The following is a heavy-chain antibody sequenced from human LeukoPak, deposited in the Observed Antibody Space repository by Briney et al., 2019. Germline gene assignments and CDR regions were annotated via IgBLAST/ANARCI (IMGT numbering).Heavy chain of an antibody. J-gene: IGHJ4*02. CDR3: ARGPENYYYFDY. CDR2: INPSVGTT. Sequence: GASVKVSCTASGYTFTMYYMHWVRQAPGQRLEWMGMINPSVGTTGHAQKFQGRVTVTRDTSTSTVYMEMSSLRSEDTAVYYCARGPENYYYFDYWGQGTLVTVSS. D-gene: IGHD1-14*01. V-gene: IGHV1-46*01. CDR1: GYTFTMYY.